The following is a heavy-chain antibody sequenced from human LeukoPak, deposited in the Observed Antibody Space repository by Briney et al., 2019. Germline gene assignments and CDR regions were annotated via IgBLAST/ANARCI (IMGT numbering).Heavy chain of an antibody. CDR1: GFTFSSYA. CDR2: ISGSGGST. CDR3: AKDLDCSSTSCYSGGYCGGDCLDY. J-gene: IGHJ4*02. Sequence: GGSLRLSCAASGFTFSSYAMSWVRQAPGKGLEWVSAISGSGGSTYYADSVKGRFTISRDNSKNTLYPQMNSLRAEDTAVYYCAKDLDCSSTSCYSGGYCGGDCLDYWGQGTLVTVSS. D-gene: IGHD2-2*01. V-gene: IGHV3-23*01.